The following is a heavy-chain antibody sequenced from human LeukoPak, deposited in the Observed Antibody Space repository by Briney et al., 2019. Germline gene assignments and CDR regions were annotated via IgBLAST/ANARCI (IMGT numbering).Heavy chain of an antibody. D-gene: IGHD3-16*02. CDR3: ARDQDAITFGGVIVC. CDR2: IIPIFGTA. V-gene: IGHV1-69*13. Sequence: GASVTVSCTASGGTFSSYAISWVRQAPGQGLEWMGGIIPIFGTANYAQKFQGRATITADESTSTAYMELSSLRSEDTAVYYCARDQDAITFGGVIVCWGQGTLVTVSS. CDR1: GGTFSSYA. J-gene: IGHJ4*02.